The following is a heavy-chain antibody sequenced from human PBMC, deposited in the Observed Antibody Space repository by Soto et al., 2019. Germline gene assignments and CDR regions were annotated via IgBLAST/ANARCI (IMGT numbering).Heavy chain of an antibody. CDR2: FNAGNGNT. J-gene: IGHJ5*02. Sequence: QVQLVQSGAEVKKPGASVKVSCKASGYTFTSYAMHWVRQAPEQRFEWRGWFNAGNGNTKYSQKFQGRVTITRDTSASTAYMELSSLRSEDTAVDYCARGFSGCDAEWFDPWGQGSLVTVSS. V-gene: IGHV1-3*01. CDR1: GYTFTSYA. CDR3: ARGFSGCDAEWFDP. D-gene: IGHD2-21*02.